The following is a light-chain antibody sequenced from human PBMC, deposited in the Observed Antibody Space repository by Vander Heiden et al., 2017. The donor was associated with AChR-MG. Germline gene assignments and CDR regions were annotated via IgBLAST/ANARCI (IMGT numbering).Light chain of an antibody. Sequence: SSELPQPPSASASPGQTARITCSGDALPKQYAYWYQQKPGQAPVLVIYKDSERPSGIPERFSGSSSGTTVTLTISGVQAEDEADYYCQSADSSGTYRVFGGGTKLTGL. CDR2: KDS. J-gene: IGLJ3*02. V-gene: IGLV3-25*03. CDR3: QSADSSGTYRV. CDR1: ALPKQY.